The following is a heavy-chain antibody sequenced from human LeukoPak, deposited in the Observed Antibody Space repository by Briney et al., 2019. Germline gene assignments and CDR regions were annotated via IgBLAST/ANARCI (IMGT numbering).Heavy chain of an antibody. J-gene: IGHJ4*02. CDR3: ARGDFDY. V-gene: IGHV3-7*03. CDR2: IKPDGSGK. CDR1: RFTFSNYW. Sequence: PGGSLRLSCVVSRFTFSNYWMHWVRQAPGKGLEWVATIKPDGSGKYYVDSVKGRFTISRDNADNSLYLQMDSLRAEDTAVYYCARGDFDYWGQGTLVTVSS.